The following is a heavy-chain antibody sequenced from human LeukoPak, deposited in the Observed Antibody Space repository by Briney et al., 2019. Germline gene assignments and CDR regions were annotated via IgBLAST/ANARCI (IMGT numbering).Heavy chain of an antibody. D-gene: IGHD6-13*01. Sequence: ASVKVSCKASVYTFTGYYMHWVRQAPGQGLEWMGWINPNSGGTDYAQKFQGSVTITRDMSITTAYMELSRLTSDDTAVYYCARGGLVIAAAANNRFDPWGQGTLVTVSS. J-gene: IGHJ5*02. V-gene: IGHV1-2*02. CDR3: ARGGLVIAAAANNRFDP. CDR2: INPNSGGT. CDR1: VYTFTGYY.